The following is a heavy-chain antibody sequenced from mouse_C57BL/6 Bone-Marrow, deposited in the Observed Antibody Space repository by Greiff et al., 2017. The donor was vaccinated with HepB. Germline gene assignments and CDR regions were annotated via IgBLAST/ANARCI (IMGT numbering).Heavy chain of an antibody. V-gene: IGHV5-12*01. D-gene: IGHD1-1*01. Sequence: EVMLVESGGGLVQPGGSLKLSCAASGFTFSDYYMYWVRQTPEKRLEWVAYISNGGGSTYYPDTVKGRFTISRDNAKNTLYLQMSRLKSEDTAMYYCARHRITTVVAHYYAMDYWGQGTSVTVSS. CDR2: ISNGGGST. J-gene: IGHJ4*01. CDR1: GFTFSDYY. CDR3: ARHRITTVVAHYYAMDY.